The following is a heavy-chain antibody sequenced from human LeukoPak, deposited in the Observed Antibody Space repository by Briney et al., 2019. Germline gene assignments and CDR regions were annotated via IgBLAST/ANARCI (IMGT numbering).Heavy chain of an antibody. V-gene: IGHV1-2*02. CDR1: GYTFTGYY. CDR2: INPNSGGT. Sequence: ASVTVSCKASGYTFTGYYMHWVRQAPGQGLEWMGWINPNSGGTNYAKKFQGRVTMTRDTSISTAYMELSRLRSDDTAVYYCARDSLDRCSSTSCRTNHRGYYYYGMDVWGQGTTVTVSS. D-gene: IGHD2-2*01. CDR3: ARDSLDRCSSTSCRTNHRGYYYYGMDV. J-gene: IGHJ6*02.